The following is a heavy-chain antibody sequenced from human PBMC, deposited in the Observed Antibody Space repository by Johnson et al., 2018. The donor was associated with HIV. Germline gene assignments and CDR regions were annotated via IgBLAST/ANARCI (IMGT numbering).Heavy chain of an antibody. V-gene: IGHV3-9*01. CDR3: ARDPRGGSIYGPDGFDF. CDR2: ISWNSGSI. D-gene: IGHD2-2*02. Sequence: VQLVESGGGLVQPGRSLRLSCAASGFTFDDYAMHWVRQAPGKGLEWVSGISWNSGSIGYADSVKGRFTISRDNAKNSLYLQMHSLRIEDTAVYYCARDPRGGSIYGPDGFDFWGQGTMVTVSS. J-gene: IGHJ3*01. CDR1: GFTFDDYA.